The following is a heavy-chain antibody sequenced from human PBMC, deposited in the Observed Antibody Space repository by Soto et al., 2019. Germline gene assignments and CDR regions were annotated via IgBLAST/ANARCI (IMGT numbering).Heavy chain of an antibody. Sequence: QVQLVQSGAEVKKPGSSVKVSCKASGGTFSSYTISWVRQAPGQGLEWMGRIIPILGIANYAQKFQGRVTITADKSPSTAYMELSSLGSEDTAVYYCAAGGGGELYGDYASFDYWGQGTLVTVSS. CDR2: IIPILGIA. J-gene: IGHJ4*02. D-gene: IGHD4-17*01. CDR3: AAGGGGELYGDYASFDY. V-gene: IGHV1-69*02. CDR1: GGTFSSYT.